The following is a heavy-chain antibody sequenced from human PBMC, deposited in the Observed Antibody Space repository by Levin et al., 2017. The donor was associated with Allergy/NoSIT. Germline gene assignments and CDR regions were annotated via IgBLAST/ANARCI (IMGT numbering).Heavy chain of an antibody. D-gene: IGHD3-9*01. Sequence: LSLPCAASGFNFGYTWMSWVRQAPGKGLEWVASIKLDGSERYYVESVKGRFTISRDNAKNSLYLQMDNLRVEDTAVYYCARLRPVNFFDYWGQGVLVSVSP. CDR3: ARLRPVNFFDY. J-gene: IGHJ4*02. V-gene: IGHV3-7*01. CDR1: GFNFGYTW. CDR2: IKLDGSER.